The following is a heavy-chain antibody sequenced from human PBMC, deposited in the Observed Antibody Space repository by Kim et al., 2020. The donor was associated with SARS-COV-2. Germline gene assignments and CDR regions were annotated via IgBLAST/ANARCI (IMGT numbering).Heavy chain of an antibody. V-gene: IGHV1-2*02. CDR3: ARGKPVPDCSSTSCYMIGLMNYGMDV. J-gene: IGHJ6*02. CDR1: GYTFTGYY. D-gene: IGHD2-2*02. Sequence: ASVKVSCKASGYTFTGYYMHWVRQAPGQGLEWMGWINPNSGGTNYAQKFQGRVTMTRDTSISTAYMELSRLRSDDTAVYYCARGKPVPDCSSTSCYMIGLMNYGMDVWGQGTTVTVSS. CDR2: INPNSGGT.